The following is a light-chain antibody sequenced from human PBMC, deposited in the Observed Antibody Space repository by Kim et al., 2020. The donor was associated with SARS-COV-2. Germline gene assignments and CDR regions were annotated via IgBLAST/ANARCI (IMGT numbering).Light chain of an antibody. CDR1: QDISNY. V-gene: IGKV1-27*01. CDR2: AAS. CDR3: QKCDSAPWT. Sequence: ASLEARVTTTCRASQDISNYLAWFQLKPGKAPKLLIYAASALQPGVPSRFSGSGSGTDFTLTVTSLQPEDVATYYCQKCDSAPWTFGQGTKVDIK. J-gene: IGKJ1*01.